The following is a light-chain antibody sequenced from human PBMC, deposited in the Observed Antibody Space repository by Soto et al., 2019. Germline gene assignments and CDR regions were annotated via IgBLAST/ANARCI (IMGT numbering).Light chain of an antibody. CDR2: GAS. CDR3: QQYNNWPLT. Sequence: EIVMTQSPATLSVSPGERATLSCRASQSVSSNFAWYQQKPGQAPRLLIYGASTRATGIPARFSGSGSGTECTLTISSLQSEDFAVYYGQQYNNWPLTFGGGTNVEIK. J-gene: IGKJ4*01. CDR1: QSVSSN. V-gene: IGKV3-15*01.